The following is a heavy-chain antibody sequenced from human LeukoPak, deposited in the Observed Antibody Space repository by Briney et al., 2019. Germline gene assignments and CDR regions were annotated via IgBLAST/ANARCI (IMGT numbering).Heavy chain of an antibody. D-gene: IGHD3-10*01. Sequence: GGSLRLSCAASGFTFSSYAMSWVRQAPGKGLEWVSHISGTGDTIYYADSVKGRFTISRDNAKNSLYLQMNSLRAEDTAVYFCARSIGSYYYWGQGSLVTVSS. CDR3: ARSIGSYYY. V-gene: IGHV3-48*04. CDR1: GFTFSSYA. J-gene: IGHJ4*02. CDR2: ISGTGDTI.